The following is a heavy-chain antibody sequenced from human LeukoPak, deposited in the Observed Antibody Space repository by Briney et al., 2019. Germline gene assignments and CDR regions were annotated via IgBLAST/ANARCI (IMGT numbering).Heavy chain of an antibody. J-gene: IGHJ6*03. V-gene: IGHV3-66*02. CDR3: ARTPYSGYYYMDV. CDR2: IYSGGST. CDR1: GFTVSSNF. Sequence: GGSLRLSCAASGFTVSSNFMSWVRQAPGKGLEWVSVIYSGGSTYYADSVKGRFTISRDNSKNTLYLQMNSLRAEDMAVYYCARTPYSGYYYMDVWGKGTTVTVSS. D-gene: IGHD6-13*01.